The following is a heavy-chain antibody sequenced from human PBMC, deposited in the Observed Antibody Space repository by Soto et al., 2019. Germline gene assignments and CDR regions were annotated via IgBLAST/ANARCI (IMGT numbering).Heavy chain of an antibody. CDR2: INSDGSST. V-gene: IGHV3-74*01. Sequence: GGSLRLSCAASGFTFSSYWMHWVRQAPGKGLVWVSRINSDGSSTSYADSVKGRFTISRDNAKNTLYLQMNSLRAEDTAVYYCARTKKTYYYGSGSSIDAFDIWGQGTMVTVSS. D-gene: IGHD3-10*01. CDR1: GFTFSSYW. J-gene: IGHJ3*02. CDR3: ARTKKTYYYGSGSSIDAFDI.